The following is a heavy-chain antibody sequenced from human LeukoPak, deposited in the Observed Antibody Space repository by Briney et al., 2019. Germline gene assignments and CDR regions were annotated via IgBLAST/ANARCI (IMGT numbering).Heavy chain of an antibody. CDR3: ARGGVVDIVAFDY. D-gene: IGHD5-12*01. V-gene: IGHV1-8*03. Sequence: ASVKVSCKASGYTFTSYDINWVRQATVQGLEWMGWMNPNSGNTGYAQKFQGRVTITRNTSISTAYMELSSLRSEDTAVYYCARGGVVDIVAFDYWGQGTLVTVSS. CDR1: GYTFTSYD. CDR2: MNPNSGNT. J-gene: IGHJ4*02.